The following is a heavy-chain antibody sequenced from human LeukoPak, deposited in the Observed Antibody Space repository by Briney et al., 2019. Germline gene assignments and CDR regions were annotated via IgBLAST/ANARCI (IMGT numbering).Heavy chain of an antibody. CDR3: ARRLGGYNY. J-gene: IGHJ4*01. D-gene: IGHD5-12*01. V-gene: IGHV4-59*08. Sequence: SETLSLTCTVSGGSINSYYWSWIRQPTGKALEWIGHIYYNWSTNYNPSLESRVTLPVNQPQNQSSLKQSTAAAPGQAVYYCARRLGGYNYWGQGTLVTVSS. CDR2: IYYNWST. CDR1: GGSINSYY.